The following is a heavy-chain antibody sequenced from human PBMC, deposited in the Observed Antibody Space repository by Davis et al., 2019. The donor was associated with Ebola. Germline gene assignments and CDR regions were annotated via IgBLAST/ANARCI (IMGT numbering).Heavy chain of an antibody. D-gene: IGHD6-13*01. CDR3: TRSSSGGLRGIDY. J-gene: IGHJ4*02. CDR1: GFIFSGYW. V-gene: IGHV3-7*03. Sequence: GASLKISCAASGFIFSGYWMSWVRQAPGKGLEWVANIKYDGSERYSVDSVKGRFTITRDNAKNSLFLQMDSLRGDDTAVYYCTRSSSGGLRGIDYWGQGTLVPVSS. CDR2: IKYDGSER.